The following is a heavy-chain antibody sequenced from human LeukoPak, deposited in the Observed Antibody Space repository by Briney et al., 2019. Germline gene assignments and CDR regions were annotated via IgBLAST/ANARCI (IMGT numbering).Heavy chain of an antibody. CDR1: RDSVSSNSAA. CDR2: TYYRSKWYN. Sequence: SQTLSLTCAISRDSVSSNSAAWNWIRQSPSRGLEWLGRTYYRSKWYNDYAESVKSRITINPDTSKNQFSLQLNSVTPEDMAVYYCAREGEWAAGRYYHYGMDVWGQGTTVTVSS. V-gene: IGHV6-1*01. CDR3: AREGEWAAGRYYHYGMDV. D-gene: IGHD6-13*01. J-gene: IGHJ6*02.